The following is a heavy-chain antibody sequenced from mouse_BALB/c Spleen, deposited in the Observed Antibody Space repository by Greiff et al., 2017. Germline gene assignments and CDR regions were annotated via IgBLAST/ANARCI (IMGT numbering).Heavy chain of an antibody. J-gene: IGHJ1*01. D-gene: IGHD3-3*01. V-gene: IGHV7-1*02. CDR2: SRNKANDYTT. Sequence: EVNVVESGGGLVQPGGSLRLSCATSGFTFSDFYMEWVRQPPGKRLEWIAASRNKANDYTTEYSASVKGRFIVSRDTSQSILYLQMNALRAEDTAIYYCARRAGYWYFDVWGAGTTVTVSS. CDR1: GFTFSDFY. CDR3: ARRAGYWYFDV.